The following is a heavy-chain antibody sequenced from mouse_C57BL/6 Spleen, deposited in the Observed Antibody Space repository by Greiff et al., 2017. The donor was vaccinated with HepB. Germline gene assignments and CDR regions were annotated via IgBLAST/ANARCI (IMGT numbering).Heavy chain of an antibody. D-gene: IGHD2-12*01. Sequence: EVKLQESGPGLVKPSQSLSLTCSVTGYSITSGYYWNWIRQFPGNKLEWMGYISYDGSNNYNPSLKNRISITRDTSKNQFFLKLNSVTTEDTATYYCARSYLFDYWGQGTTLTVSS. CDR1: GYSITSGYY. CDR3: ARSYLFDY. V-gene: IGHV3-6*01. J-gene: IGHJ2*01. CDR2: ISYDGSN.